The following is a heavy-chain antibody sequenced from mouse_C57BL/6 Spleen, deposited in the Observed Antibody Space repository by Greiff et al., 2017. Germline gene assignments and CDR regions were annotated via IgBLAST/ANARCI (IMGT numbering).Heavy chain of an antibody. CDR3: ARDDSSGPYAMDY. Sequence: EVKLMESGGGLVQSGRSLRLSCATSGFTFSDFYMEWVRQAPGKGLEWIAASRNKANDYTTEYSASVKGRFIVSRDTSQSILYLQMNALRAEDTAIYYCARDDSSGPYAMDYWGQGTSVTVSS. CDR2: SRNKANDYTT. V-gene: IGHV7-1*01. CDR1: GFTFSDFY. D-gene: IGHD3-2*02. J-gene: IGHJ4*01.